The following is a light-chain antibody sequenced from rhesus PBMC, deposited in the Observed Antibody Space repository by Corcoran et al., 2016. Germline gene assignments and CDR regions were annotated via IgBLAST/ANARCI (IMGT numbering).Light chain of an antibody. V-gene: IGKV1-22*01. CDR1: QGISSW. Sequence: DIQMTQSPSSLSASVGDTVTITCRASQGISSWLAWYQKKPGKALKLLIYKASSLQSGVPSRFSGSGSGTDFTLTISNLQSEDFATYYCQQYSSRPFTFGPGTKLDIK. J-gene: IGKJ3*01. CDR2: KAS. CDR3: QQYSSRPFT.